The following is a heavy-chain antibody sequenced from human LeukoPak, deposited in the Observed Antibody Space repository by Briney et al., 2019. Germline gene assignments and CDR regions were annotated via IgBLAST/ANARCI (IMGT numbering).Heavy chain of an antibody. J-gene: IGHJ4*02. V-gene: IGHV4-59*01. Sequence: PSETLSLTCTISGGFISSYYWSWIRQPPGKGLEWIGYIYSSGSTNYNPSLKSRVTISIDTSKNQFSLKLSSVTAADTAVYYCARVPAYCGGGSCYGRWVDYWGQGALVTVSS. CDR2: IYSSGST. CDR1: GGFISSYY. CDR3: ARVPAYCGGGSCYGRWVDY. D-gene: IGHD2-15*01.